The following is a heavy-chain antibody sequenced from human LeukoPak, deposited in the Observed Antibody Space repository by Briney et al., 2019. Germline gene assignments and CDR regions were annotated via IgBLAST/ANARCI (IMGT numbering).Heavy chain of an antibody. CDR3: TRDQELLWFGELLETYYYYGMDV. CDR1: GFTFSNAW. D-gene: IGHD3-10*01. CDR2: IKSKTDGGTT. V-gene: IGHV3-15*01. Sequence: GGSLRLSCAASGFTFSNAWMSWVRQAPGKGLEWVGRIKSKTDGGTTDYAAPVKGRFTISRDDSKNTLYLQMNSLKTEDTAVYYCTRDQELLWFGELLETYYYYGMDVWGQGTTVTVSS. J-gene: IGHJ6*02.